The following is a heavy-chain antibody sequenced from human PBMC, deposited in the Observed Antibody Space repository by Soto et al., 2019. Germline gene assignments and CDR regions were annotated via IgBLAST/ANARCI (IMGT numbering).Heavy chain of an antibody. D-gene: IGHD2-21*02. J-gene: IGHJ4*02. V-gene: IGHV1-46*03. CDR3: SRGGHVVVVAAAFGY. Sequence: QVQLVQSGAEVKKPGASVKVSCKASGNTFSNYYIHWVRQAPGQGLEWMGTINPSGGHTTYAQKFLGRVTMTRDTFPSPLYMELASLRSGDTGVYFCSRGGHVVVVAAAFGYWGQGTLVTVSS. CDR1: GNTFSNYY. CDR2: INPSGGHT.